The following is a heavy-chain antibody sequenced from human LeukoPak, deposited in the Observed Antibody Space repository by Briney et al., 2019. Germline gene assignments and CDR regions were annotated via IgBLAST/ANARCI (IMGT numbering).Heavy chain of an antibody. V-gene: IGHV3-74*01. CDR1: GFTFNSYW. CDR3: ARGSIDY. CDR2: ISTDGRST. J-gene: IGHJ4*02. Sequence: PGGSLRLSCAASGFTFNSYWMHWVRQAPGKGLVWVSRISTDGRSTNYADSVKGRFTISRDNAKNSLYLQMNSLRAEDTAVYYCARGSIDYWGQGTLVTVSS.